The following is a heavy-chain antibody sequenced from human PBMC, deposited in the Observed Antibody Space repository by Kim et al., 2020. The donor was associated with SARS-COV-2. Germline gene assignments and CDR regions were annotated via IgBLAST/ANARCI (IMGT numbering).Heavy chain of an antibody. CDR2: INHSGST. V-gene: IGHV4-34*01. CDR3: ARGSEETDWFDP. CDR1: GGSFSGYY. Sequence: SETLSLTCAVYGGSFSGYYWSWIRQPPGKGLEWIGEINHSGSTNYNPSLKSRVTISVDTSKNQFSLKLSSVTAADTAVYYFARGSEETDWFDPWGQGTLVTVSS. J-gene: IGHJ5*02.